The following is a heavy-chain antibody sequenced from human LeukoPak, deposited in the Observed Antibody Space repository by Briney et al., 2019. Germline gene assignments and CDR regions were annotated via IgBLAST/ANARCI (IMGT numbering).Heavy chain of an antibody. CDR1: GYTFTSYG. J-gene: IGHJ6*02. CDR2: ISAYNGNT. CDR3: ARAGYSSSWYQYYYYYYGMDV. D-gene: IGHD6-13*01. Sequence: ASVEVSCKASGYTFTSYGISWVRQAPGQGLEWMGWISAYNGNTNYAQKLQGRVTMTTDTSTSTAYMELRSLRSDDTAVYYCARAGYSSSWYQYYYYYYGMDVWGQGTTVTVSS. V-gene: IGHV1-18*01.